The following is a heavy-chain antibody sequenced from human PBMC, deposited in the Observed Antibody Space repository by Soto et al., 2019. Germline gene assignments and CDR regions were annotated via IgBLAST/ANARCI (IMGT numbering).Heavy chain of an antibody. CDR2: IYRSGST. J-gene: IGHJ4*02. CDR1: GGSISSYY. CDR3: ARHATAAPFTHFAY. D-gene: IGHD2-2*01. Sequence: PSETLSLTCTVSGGSISSYYWSWIRQTPGKGLDWIGYIYRSGSTDYNPSLKSRVTISVDTSKNQFSLKLSSVTAADTAVYYCARHATAAPFTHFAYWGQGTLVTVSS. V-gene: IGHV4-59*08.